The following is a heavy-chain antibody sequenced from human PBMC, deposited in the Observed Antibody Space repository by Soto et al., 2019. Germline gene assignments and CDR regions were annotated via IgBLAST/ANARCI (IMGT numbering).Heavy chain of an antibody. J-gene: IGHJ4*02. Sequence: ASVKVSCKVSGYTLTELSMHWVRQAPGKGLEWMGGFDPEDGETIYAQKFQGRVTMTEDTSTDTSYMELSSLRSEDTAVYYCATSSITMIVVVTQGSFDYWGQGTLVTVSS. CDR1: GYTLTELS. D-gene: IGHD3-22*01. CDR2: FDPEDGET. CDR3: ATSSITMIVVVTQGSFDY. V-gene: IGHV1-24*01.